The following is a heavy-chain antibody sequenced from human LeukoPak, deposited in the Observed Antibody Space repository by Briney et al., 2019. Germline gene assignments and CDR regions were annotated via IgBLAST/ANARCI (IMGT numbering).Heavy chain of an antibody. CDR1: GFTFSSYA. V-gene: IGHV3-64*01. CDR2: ISSNGGST. J-gene: IGHJ4*02. D-gene: IGHD5-24*01. CDR3: ARVRRWLQLSFDY. Sequence: GGSLRLSCAASGFTFSSYAMHWVRQSPGKGLEYVSAISSNGGSTYYANSVKGRFTISRDNSKNTLYLQMGSLRAEDMAVYYCARVRRWLQLSFDYWGQGTLVTVSS.